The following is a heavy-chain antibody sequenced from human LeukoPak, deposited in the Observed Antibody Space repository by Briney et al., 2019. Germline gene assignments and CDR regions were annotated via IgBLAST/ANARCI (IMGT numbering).Heavy chain of an antibody. CDR3: AKVRSGSANWALRIFDN. D-gene: IGHD1-1*01. V-gene: IGHV3-23*01. Sequence: GGSLRLSCAVSGFAFGSEAMSWVRQSPARGLKWVASISPGGGTTYYADYVKGRFTISRDNSNNTLYVHMNSLRAEDTAVYYCAKVRSGSANWALRIFDNWGQGTLVTVSS. CDR2: ISPGGGTT. CDR1: GFAFGSEA. J-gene: IGHJ4*02.